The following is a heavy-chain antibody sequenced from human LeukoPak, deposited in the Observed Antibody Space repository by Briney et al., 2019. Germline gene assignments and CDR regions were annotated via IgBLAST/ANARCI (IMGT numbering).Heavy chain of an antibody. Sequence: GGSLRLSCTASGFTFRTYWMPWVRQAPGKGLVWVSRINSDGSSTSYADSVKGRFTISRDNAKNTLYLQVNSLRAEDTAVYYCARGRRFLEWLLFDYWGQGTLVTVSS. CDR1: GFTFRTYW. D-gene: IGHD3-3*01. J-gene: IGHJ4*02. CDR2: INSDGSST. CDR3: ARGRRFLEWLLFDY. V-gene: IGHV3-74*01.